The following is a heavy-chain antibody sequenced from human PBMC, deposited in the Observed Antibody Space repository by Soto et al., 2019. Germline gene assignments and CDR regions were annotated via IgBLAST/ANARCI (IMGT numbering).Heavy chain of an antibody. Sequence: SETLSLTCTVSGGSISSYYWSWIRQPPGKGLEWIGYIYYSGSTNYNPSLKSRVTISVDTSKNQFSLKLSSVTAADTAVYYCARDPRFGELFFDYWGQGTLVTVS. V-gene: IGHV4-59*01. CDR3: ARDPRFGELFFDY. CDR1: GGSISSYY. CDR2: IYYSGST. D-gene: IGHD3-10*02. J-gene: IGHJ4*02.